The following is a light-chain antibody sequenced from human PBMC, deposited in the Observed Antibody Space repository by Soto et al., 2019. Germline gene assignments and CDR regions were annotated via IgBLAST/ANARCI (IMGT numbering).Light chain of an antibody. V-gene: IGKV1-9*01. J-gene: IGKJ2*01. CDR3: QQLNSYPRT. CDR1: QGISSY. Sequence: DLQLTQSPSFLSASVGDRVTITCRASQGISSYLAWYHQRPGKAPKLLIYAASTLQSGVPSRFSGSGSGTEFTLTISSLQPEDFATFYCQQLNSYPRTFGQGTKLEIK. CDR2: AAS.